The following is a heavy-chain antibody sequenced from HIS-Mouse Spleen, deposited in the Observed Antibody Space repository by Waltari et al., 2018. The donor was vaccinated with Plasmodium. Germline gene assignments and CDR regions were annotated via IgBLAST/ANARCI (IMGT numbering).Heavy chain of an antibody. CDR3: ARVIPLGIPHFDY. CDR2: INQSGST. D-gene: IGHD7-27*01. V-gene: IGHV4-34*01. J-gene: IGHJ4*02. CDR1: GGSFSGYY. Sequence: QVQLQQWGAGLLKPSETLSLTCAVYGGSFSGYYWSWIRQPPGKGLEWIGEINQSGSTNDNPSLKSRVTISVDTSKNQFSLKLSSVTAADTAVYYCARVIPLGIPHFDYWGQGTLVTVSS.